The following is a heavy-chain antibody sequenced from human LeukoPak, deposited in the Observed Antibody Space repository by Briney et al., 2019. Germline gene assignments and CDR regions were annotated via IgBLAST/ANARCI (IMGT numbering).Heavy chain of an antibody. V-gene: IGHV3-7*01. J-gene: IGHJ4*02. CDR2: INQGGSDK. CDR3: TRDRSRAEDD. D-gene: IGHD1-14*01. Sequence: SGGSLRLSCAASGFTFSGHWMSWVRQAPGKGLEWVANINQGGSDKYYVDSVKGRFTISRDNANNLLYLQMNSLRGEDTAVHYCTRDRSRAEDDWGQGTLVTVSS. CDR1: GFTFSGHW.